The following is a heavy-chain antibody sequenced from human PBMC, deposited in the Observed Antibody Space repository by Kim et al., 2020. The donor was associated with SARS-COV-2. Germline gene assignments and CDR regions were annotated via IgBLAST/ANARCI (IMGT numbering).Heavy chain of an antibody. D-gene: IGHD3-9*01. CDR3: AKDREVYYDILTGPFDY. V-gene: IGHV3-9*01. Sequence: GGSLRLSCAASGFTFDDYAMHWVRQAPGKGLEWVSGISWNSGSIGYADSVKGRFTISRDNAKNSLYLQMNSLRAEDTALYYCAKDREVYYDILTGPFDY. CDR2: ISWNSGSI. CDR1: GFTFDDYA. J-gene: IGHJ4*01.